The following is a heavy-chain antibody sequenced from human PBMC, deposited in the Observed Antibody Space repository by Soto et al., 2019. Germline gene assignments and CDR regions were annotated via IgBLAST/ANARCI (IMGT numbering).Heavy chain of an antibody. CDR3: ARRGIAVALYS. J-gene: IGHJ4*02. V-gene: IGHV4-39*01. Sequence: LQLQESGPGLVKPSETLSLSCTVSGGSVSSSTYYWGWIRQPPGKGLEWFGSFYYSGSTYYIPSLTSRRTISVDTSKNQFSLKLSSVTAADTAVYYCARRGIAVALYSWGQGTLVTVSS. CDR2: FYYSGST. D-gene: IGHD6-19*01. CDR1: GGSVSSSTYY.